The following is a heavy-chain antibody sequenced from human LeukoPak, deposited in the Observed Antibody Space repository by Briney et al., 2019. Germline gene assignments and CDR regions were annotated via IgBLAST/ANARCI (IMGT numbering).Heavy chain of an antibody. CDR3: ARSPPHDYYMDV. Sequence: SETLSLTCTVSGGSISSYYWSWIRQPPGKGLEWIGYIYYSGSTNYNPSLKSRVTISVDTSKNQFSLKLSSVTAADTAVYYCARSPPHDYYMDVWGKGTTVTVSS. CDR1: GGSISSYY. CDR2: IYYSGST. J-gene: IGHJ6*03. V-gene: IGHV4-59*08.